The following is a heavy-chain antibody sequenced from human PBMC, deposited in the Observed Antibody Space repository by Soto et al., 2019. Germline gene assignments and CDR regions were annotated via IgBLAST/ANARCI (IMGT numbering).Heavy chain of an antibody. Sequence: QVQLQESGPGLVKPSETLSLTCTVSGGSISSYYWSWIRQPPGKGLEWIGYIYYSGSTNYNPSLKSRVTISVDTSKNQFSLKLSSVTAADTAVYYCARLTRGSGSYYPYYYYYYGMDVWGQATTFTVSS. D-gene: IGHD3-10*01. J-gene: IGHJ6*02. CDR2: IYYSGST. CDR1: GGSISSYY. V-gene: IGHV4-59*01. CDR3: ARLTRGSGSYYPYYYYYYGMDV.